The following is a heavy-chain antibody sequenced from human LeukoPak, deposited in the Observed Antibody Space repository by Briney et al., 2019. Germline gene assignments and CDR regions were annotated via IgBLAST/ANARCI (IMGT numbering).Heavy chain of an antibody. D-gene: IGHD6-13*01. CDR3: ARVLQQLVLYSGYYYYGMDV. CDR1: GYTFTSYY. CDR2: INPSGGST. J-gene: IGHJ6*02. Sequence: ASVKVSCKASGYTFTSYYMHWVRQAPGQGLEWMGIINPSGGSTSYAQKFQGRVTITADESTSTAYMELSSLRSEDTAVYYCARVLQQLVLYSGYYYYGMDVWGQGTTVTVSS. V-gene: IGHV1-46*01.